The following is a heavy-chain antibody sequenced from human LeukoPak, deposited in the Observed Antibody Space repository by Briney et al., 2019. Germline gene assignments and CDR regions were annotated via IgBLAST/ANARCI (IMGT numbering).Heavy chain of an antibody. CDR1: GGSFSGYY. Sequence: PSETLSLTCAVYGGSFSGYYWSWIRQPPGKGLEWIGEINHSGSTNYNPSLKSRVTISVDTSKNQFSLKLSSVTAADTAVYYCAREGWEAAAGFYYYYYMDVWGKGTTVTVSS. D-gene: IGHD6-13*01. J-gene: IGHJ6*03. CDR3: AREGWEAAAGFYYYYYMDV. CDR2: INHSGST. V-gene: IGHV4-34*01.